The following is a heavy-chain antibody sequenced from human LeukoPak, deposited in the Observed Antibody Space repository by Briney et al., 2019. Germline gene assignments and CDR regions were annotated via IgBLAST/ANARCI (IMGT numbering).Heavy chain of an antibody. Sequence: SETLSLTCTVSGGSISSYYWSWIRQPPGKGLEWIGYIYYSGSTNYNPSLKSRVTISVDTSKNQFSLKLSSVTAADTAVYYCARETNWGGGNWFDPWGQGTLVTVSS. CDR1: GGSISSYY. CDR2: IYYSGST. CDR3: ARETNWGGGNWFDP. J-gene: IGHJ5*02. V-gene: IGHV4-59*01. D-gene: IGHD7-27*01.